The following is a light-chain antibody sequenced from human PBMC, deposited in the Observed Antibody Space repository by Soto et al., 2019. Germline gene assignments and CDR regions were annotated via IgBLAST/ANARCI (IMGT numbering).Light chain of an antibody. J-gene: IGLJ1*01. Sequence: QPVLTQPPSVSGAPGQRVTISCTGSSSNIGAGYDVHWYQQLPGTAPKLLIYRNSNRPSGVPDRFSGSKSGTSASLAITGLQAEDEADYYCQSYESSLSGSNVFGPGTKVTVL. V-gene: IGLV1-40*01. CDR1: SSNIGAGYD. CDR3: QSYESSLSGSNV. CDR2: RNS.